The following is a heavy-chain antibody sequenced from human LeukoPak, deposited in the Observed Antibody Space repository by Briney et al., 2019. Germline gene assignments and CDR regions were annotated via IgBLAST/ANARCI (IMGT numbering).Heavy chain of an antibody. Sequence: GGSLRLSCAASGFTFSSYGMHWVRQAPGKGLEWVAVIWYDGSNKYYADSVKGRFTISRDNSKNTLYLQMNSLRAEDTAVYYCARQPGGTAAFDIWGQGTMVTVSS. CDR2: IWYDGSNK. V-gene: IGHV3-33*01. CDR1: GFTFSSYG. D-gene: IGHD1-14*01. CDR3: ARQPGGTAAFDI. J-gene: IGHJ3*02.